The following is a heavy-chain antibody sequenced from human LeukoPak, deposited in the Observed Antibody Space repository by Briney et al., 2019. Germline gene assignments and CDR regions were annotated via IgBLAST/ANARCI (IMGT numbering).Heavy chain of an antibody. CDR2: INHSGST. CDR3: ARGHRGGPQDFDY. D-gene: IGHD3-10*01. V-gene: IGHV4-34*01. Sequence: SETLSLTCAVYGGSFSGYYWSWIRQPPGKGLEWIGEINHSGSTNYNPSLKSRVTISVDTSKNQFSLKLSSVTAADTAVYYCARGHRGGPQDFDYWGQGTLVTVS. J-gene: IGHJ4*02. CDR1: GGSFSGYY.